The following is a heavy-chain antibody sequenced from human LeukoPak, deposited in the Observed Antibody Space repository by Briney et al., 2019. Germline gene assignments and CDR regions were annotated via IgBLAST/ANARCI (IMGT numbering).Heavy chain of an antibody. CDR1: GFTFSSYA. V-gene: IGHV3-21*04. J-gene: IGHJ4*02. CDR2: ISYTGTYI. D-gene: IGHD1-26*01. Sequence: GESLRLSCTAPGFTFSSYAMSWVRLSPGKGLEWVSSISYTGTYIYYADSVKGRFTISRDNAQNSLYLQMNSLRAEDTAIYYCVRDRGTYRPIDYWGQGTLVTVSS. CDR3: VRDRGTYRPIDY.